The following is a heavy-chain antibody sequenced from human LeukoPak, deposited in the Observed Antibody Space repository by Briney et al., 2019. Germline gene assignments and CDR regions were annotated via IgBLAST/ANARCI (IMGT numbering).Heavy chain of an antibody. CDR2: IYTSGST. CDR3: ARENSGSYREFDY. Sequence: SETLSLTCTVSGGSISSYYWSWIRQPAGKGLEWLGRIYTSGSTNYNASLKSRVSMSVDTSKDQFSLKLSSVTAADTAVFYCARENSGSYREFDYWGQGTLVTVSS. V-gene: IGHV4-4*07. D-gene: IGHD1-26*01. J-gene: IGHJ4*02. CDR1: GGSISSYY.